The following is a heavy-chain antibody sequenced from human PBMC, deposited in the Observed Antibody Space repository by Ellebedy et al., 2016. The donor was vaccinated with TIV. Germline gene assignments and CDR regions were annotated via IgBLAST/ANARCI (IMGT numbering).Heavy chain of an antibody. CDR1: GDSMISSTYF. J-gene: IGHJ4*02. V-gene: IGHV4-39*07. Sequence: MPSETLSLTCTVSGDSMISSTYFWGWIRQPPGKGLEWIGGIYYSGSAYYNPSLKSRVSMSVDTSRNDFSLKVDSVTAADTAVYYCARRVVAGTEFDYWGQGTLVTVSS. CDR3: ARRVVAGTEFDY. CDR2: IYYSGSA. D-gene: IGHD6-19*01.